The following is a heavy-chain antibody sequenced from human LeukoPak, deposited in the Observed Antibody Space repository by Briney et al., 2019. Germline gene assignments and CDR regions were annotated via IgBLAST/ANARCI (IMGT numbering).Heavy chain of an antibody. D-gene: IGHD2-2*01. CDR3: ARDYRGCSSTSCYLSGIDY. V-gene: IGHV4-4*08. J-gene: IGHJ4*02. CDR2: IYYSGST. Sequence: SSETLSLTCTVSGGSISSYYWSWIRQPPGKGLEWIGYIYYSGSTYYNPSLKSRVTISVDTSKNQFSLKLSSVTAADTAVYYCARDYRGCSSTSCYLSGIDYWGQGTLVTVSS. CDR1: GGSISSYY.